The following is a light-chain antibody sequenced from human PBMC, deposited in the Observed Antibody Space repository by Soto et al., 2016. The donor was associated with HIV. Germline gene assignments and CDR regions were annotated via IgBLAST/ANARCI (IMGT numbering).Light chain of an antibody. V-gene: IGKV1-12*01. CDR1: QAINSR. CDR3: QQTDSFPFT. CDR2: ATY. J-gene: IGKJ3*01. Sequence: DIQMTQSPSSVSASVGDRVTITCRASQAINSRLAWYRQKPGKAPEVLITATYTLQAGVPSRFSGSASGGTGTDFALTIDSLQPEDFATYYCQQTDSFPFTFGPGTKVNV.